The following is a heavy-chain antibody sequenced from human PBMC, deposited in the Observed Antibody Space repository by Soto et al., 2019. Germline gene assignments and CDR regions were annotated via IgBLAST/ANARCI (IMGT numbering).Heavy chain of an antibody. V-gene: IGHV3-11*06. J-gene: IGHJ6*02. CDR2: ISGSSCCT. D-gene: IGHD3-10*01. CDR1: VFSVSDSY. Sequence: GSLRLSGAASVFSVSDSYMSWVRQAPGKGLEWVAYISGSSCCTGYADSVKGRFTISRDNAKNSLYLQMNSLRVEDTAVYYCARDRGGYGPPDVWGQGTTVTVSS. CDR3: ARDRGGYGPPDV.